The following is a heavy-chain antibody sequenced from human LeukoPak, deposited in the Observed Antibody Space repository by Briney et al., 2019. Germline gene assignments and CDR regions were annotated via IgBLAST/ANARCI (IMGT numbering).Heavy chain of an antibody. Sequence: SSETLSLTCTVSGGSIRSSYWSWIRQPPGKELEWIGHIYYSGTTSGSTNYNPSLKSRVTISVDTSKNQFSLQVRSVTAADTAVYYCARGSGRYYYYGVDVWGQGTTVTVSS. CDR1: GGSIRSSY. CDR3: ARGSGRYYYYGVDV. CDR2: IYYSGTTSGST. V-gene: IGHV4-59*01. D-gene: IGHD7-27*01. J-gene: IGHJ6*02.